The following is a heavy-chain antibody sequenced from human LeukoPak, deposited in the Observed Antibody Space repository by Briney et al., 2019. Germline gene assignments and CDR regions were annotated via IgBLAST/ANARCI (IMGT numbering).Heavy chain of an antibody. D-gene: IGHD3-10*01. J-gene: IGHJ3*02. CDR1: GGSISSSSYY. CDR3: ARLYYYGSGMFSAFDI. CDR2: IYYSGST. Sequence: SETLSLTFTVSGGSISSSSYYWGWIRQPPGKGLEWIGSIYYSGSTYYNPSLKSRVTISVDTSKNQFSLKLSSVTAADTAVYYCARLYYYGSGMFSAFDIWGQGTVVTVSS. V-gene: IGHV4-39*01.